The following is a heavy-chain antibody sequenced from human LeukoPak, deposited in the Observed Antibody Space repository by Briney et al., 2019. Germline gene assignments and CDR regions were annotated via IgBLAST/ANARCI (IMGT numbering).Heavy chain of an antibody. Sequence: SETLSLTCTVSGGSISSSSYYWGWIRQPPGKGLEWIGSSCCSGSTYYTPSLKSRVTISVDTSKTQLSLTLSSVTAADTAVYYCARVSGYYDILTGYSYYYYMDVWGKGTTVTISS. CDR1: GGSISSSSYY. V-gene: IGHV4-39*07. CDR2: SCCSGST. CDR3: ARVSGYYDILTGYSYYYYMDV. D-gene: IGHD3-9*01. J-gene: IGHJ6*03.